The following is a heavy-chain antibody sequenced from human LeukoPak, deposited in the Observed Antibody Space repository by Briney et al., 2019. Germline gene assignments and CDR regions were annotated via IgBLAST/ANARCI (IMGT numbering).Heavy chain of an antibody. J-gene: IGHJ4*02. CDR3: ARSPRVWFGESSSYFGY. D-gene: IGHD3-10*01. Sequence: GGSLRLSCAASGFTFSSYSMNWVRQAPGKGLEWVSSISSSSSYIYYADSVKGRFTISRDNAKNSLYLQMNSLRAEDTAVYYCARSPRVWFGESSSYFGYWGQGTLVTVSS. CDR1: GFTFSSYS. V-gene: IGHV3-21*01. CDR2: ISSSSSYI.